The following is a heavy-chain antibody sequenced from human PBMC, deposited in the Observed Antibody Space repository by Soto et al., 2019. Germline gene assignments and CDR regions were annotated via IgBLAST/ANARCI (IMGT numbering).Heavy chain of an antibody. CDR2: IKQDGSEK. Sequence: GGSLRLSCAASGFTFSSYWMSWVRQAPGKGLEWVANIKQDGSEKYYVDSVKGRFTISRDNAKNSLYLQMNSLRAEDTAVYYCAVAATPFYYYGMDVWGQGTTVTVSS. D-gene: IGHD2-15*01. V-gene: IGHV3-7*05. J-gene: IGHJ6*02. CDR1: GFTFSSYW. CDR3: AVAATPFYYYGMDV.